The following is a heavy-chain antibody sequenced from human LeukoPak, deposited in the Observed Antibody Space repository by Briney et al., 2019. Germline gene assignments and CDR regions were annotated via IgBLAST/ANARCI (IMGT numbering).Heavy chain of an antibody. J-gene: IGHJ4*02. CDR1: GFTFSSYW. CDR3: TRTYYYDSRDYFDY. D-gene: IGHD3-22*01. V-gene: IGHV3-74*01. CDR2: IKTDGSNT. Sequence: GGSLRLSCAASGFTFSSYWMHWVRQVPGKGLVWVSRIKTDGSNTVYADNVKGRFTISRDNAKNTMYLQMNSLRVEDTAVYYCTRTYYYDSRDYFDYWGQGALVTVSS.